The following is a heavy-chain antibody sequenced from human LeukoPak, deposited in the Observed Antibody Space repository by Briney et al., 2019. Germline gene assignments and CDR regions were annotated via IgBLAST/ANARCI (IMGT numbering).Heavy chain of an antibody. CDR1: EYTFTSYA. D-gene: IGHD3-10*01. CDR3: ARAGGFGESGDYFDY. J-gene: IGHJ4*02. CDR2: INGGTGSK. V-gene: IGHV1-3*01. Sequence: GASVKVSCKASEYTFTSYAMHWVRQAPGQRLEWMGWINGGTGSKKYSQKFQDRVTITRETSASTAYMELSSLRSEDTALYYCARAGGFGESGDYFDYWGQGTLVTVSS.